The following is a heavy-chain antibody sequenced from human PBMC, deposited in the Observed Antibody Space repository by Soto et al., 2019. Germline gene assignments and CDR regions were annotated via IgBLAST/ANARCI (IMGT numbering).Heavy chain of an antibody. CDR3: ARLGGSGSYYNVGWFDP. V-gene: IGHV3-48*03. J-gene: IGHJ5*02. D-gene: IGHD3-10*01. Sequence: EVQLVESGGGLVQPGGSLRLSCAASGFTFSSYEMNWVRQAPGKGLEWVSYISSSGSTIYYAESVKGRFTISRDNAKNSMYLQMNSLRAEDTAVYYCARLGGSGSYYNVGWFDPWGQGTLVTVSS. CDR1: GFTFSSYE. CDR2: ISSSGSTI.